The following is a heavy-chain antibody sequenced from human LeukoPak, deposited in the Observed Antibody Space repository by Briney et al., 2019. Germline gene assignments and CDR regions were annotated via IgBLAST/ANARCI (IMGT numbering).Heavy chain of an antibody. Sequence: SETLSLTCAVYGGSFSGYYWSWIRQPPGKGLEWIGEINHSGSTNYNPSLKSRVTISVDTSKNQFSLKLSSVTAADTAVYYCAKYSYGRIDYWGQGTLVTVSS. CDR1: GGSFSGYY. CDR2: INHSGST. CDR3: AKYSYGRIDY. D-gene: IGHD5-18*01. J-gene: IGHJ4*02. V-gene: IGHV4-34*01.